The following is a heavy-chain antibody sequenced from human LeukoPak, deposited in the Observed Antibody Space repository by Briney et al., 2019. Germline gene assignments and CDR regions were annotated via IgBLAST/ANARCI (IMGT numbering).Heavy chain of an antibody. CDR3: AREKSLEPVDY. CDR2: IIPILGIA. Sequence: ASVKVSCKASGGTFSSYAISWVRQAPGQGLEWMGRIIPILGIANYAQKFQGRVTITADKSTSTAYMELSSLRSEDTAVYYCAREKSLEPVDYWAREPWSPSPQ. J-gene: IGHJ4*02. D-gene: IGHD1-1*01. V-gene: IGHV1-69*04. CDR1: GGTFSSYA.